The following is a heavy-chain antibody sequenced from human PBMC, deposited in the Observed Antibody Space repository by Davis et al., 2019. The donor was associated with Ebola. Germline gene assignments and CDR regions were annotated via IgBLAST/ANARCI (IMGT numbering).Heavy chain of an antibody. V-gene: IGHV1-69*05. CDR1: RGTFSSYA. CDR2: IIPIFGTA. CDR3: ARSLVGAPDY. D-gene: IGHD1-26*01. J-gene: IGHJ4*02. Sequence: AASVNVSCKASRGTFSSYATSWVRQAPGQALEWMGGIIPIFGTANYAQKLQGRVTMTTDTSTSTAYMELRSLRSDDTAVYYCARSLVGAPDYWGQGTLVTVSS.